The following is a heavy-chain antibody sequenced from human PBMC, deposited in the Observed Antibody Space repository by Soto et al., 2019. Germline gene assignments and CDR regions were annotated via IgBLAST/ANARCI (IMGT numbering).Heavy chain of an antibody. CDR3: ARDTPGEYSGPTDAFDI. CDR2: IIPILGIA. J-gene: IGHJ3*02. Sequence: QVQLVHSGAEVKKPGSSVKVSCKASGGTFSSYTISWVRQAPGQGLEWMGRIIPILGIANYAQKFQGRVTITADKSTSTAYMELSSLRSEDTAVYYCARDTPGEYSGPTDAFDIWGQGTMVTVSS. CDR1: GGTFSSYT. V-gene: IGHV1-69*04. D-gene: IGHD5-12*01.